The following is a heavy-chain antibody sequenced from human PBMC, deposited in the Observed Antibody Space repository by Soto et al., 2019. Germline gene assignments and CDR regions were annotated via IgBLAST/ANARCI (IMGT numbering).Heavy chain of an antibody. CDR3: VGGRTGPVTTLPLFDT. J-gene: IGHJ4*02. V-gene: IGHV3-33*02. Sequence: QIHLVESGGGVVQPGRSLTLSCSASGFTFSSYGMHWVRQAPGKGLEWVAITWSDESRKYYADSVRGRFTISRDNSRNTLFLQMDSLRAEDTAVYYCVGGRTGPVTTLPLFDTWGQGTLVTVSS. CDR1: GFTFSSYG. D-gene: IGHD4-4*01. CDR2: TWSDESRK.